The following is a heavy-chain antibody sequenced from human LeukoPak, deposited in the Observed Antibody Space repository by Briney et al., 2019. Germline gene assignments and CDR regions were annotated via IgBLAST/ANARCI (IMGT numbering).Heavy chain of an antibody. Sequence: GRSLRLSCAASGFTFSSYGMHWVRQAPGKGLEWVAVIWYDGSNKYYADSVKGRFTISRDNSKNTLYLQMNSLRAEDTVVYYCAKESRKEGRSHYWYFDLWGRSTLVTVSS. J-gene: IGHJ2*01. D-gene: IGHD3-10*01. CDR1: GFTFSSYG. V-gene: IGHV3-33*06. CDR2: IWYDGSNK. CDR3: AKESRKEGRSHYWYFDL.